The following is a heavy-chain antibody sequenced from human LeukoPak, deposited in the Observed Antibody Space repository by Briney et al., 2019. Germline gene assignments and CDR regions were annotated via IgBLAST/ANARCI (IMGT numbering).Heavy chain of an antibody. J-gene: IGHJ4*02. D-gene: IGHD3-10*01. CDR1: GGSFSGYY. Sequence: SETLSLTCAVYGGSFSGYYWSWIRQPPGKGLEWIGEINHSGSTNYNPSLKSRVTISVDTSKNQFSLKLSSVTAADTAVYYCARGRGARYGSGSYLSYWGQGTLVTVSS. CDR2: INHSGST. V-gene: IGHV4-34*01. CDR3: ARGRGARYGSGSYLSY.